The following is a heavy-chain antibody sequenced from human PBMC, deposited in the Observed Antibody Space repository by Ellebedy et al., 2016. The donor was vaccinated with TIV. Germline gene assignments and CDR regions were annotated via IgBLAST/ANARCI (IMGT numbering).Heavy chain of an antibody. V-gene: IGHV3-30*03. CDR3: ARVWDRWFDS. D-gene: IGHD1-26*01. CDR1: GFSFSSYG. Sequence: GGSLRLSXAASGFSFSSYGMHWVRQAPGKGLEWVAIISYDGSNKYYADSVKGRFTISRDTSKNTLFLQMNSLRAEDTAVYYCARVWDRWFDSWGQGTLVTVSS. J-gene: IGHJ5*01. CDR2: ISYDGSNK.